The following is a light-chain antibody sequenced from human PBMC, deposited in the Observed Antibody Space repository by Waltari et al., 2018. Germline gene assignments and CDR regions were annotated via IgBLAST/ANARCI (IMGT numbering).Light chain of an antibody. Sequence: QSVLTQPPSVSGAPGQRVSISCTGVTSNIGAGYAVHWYQQGPGKAPKLIIYGTNTRPLGVPDRFFGSQYGTSASLAIIGLQAEDEGDYYCQSYDTTLSVVFGGGTKLTVL. J-gene: IGLJ2*01. CDR2: GTN. CDR1: TSNIGAGYA. CDR3: QSYDTTLSVV. V-gene: IGLV1-40*01.